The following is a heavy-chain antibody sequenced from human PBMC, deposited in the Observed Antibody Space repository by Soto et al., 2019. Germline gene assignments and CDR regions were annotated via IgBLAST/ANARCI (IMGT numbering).Heavy chain of an antibody. J-gene: IGHJ4*02. CDR1: GGSISSSSYY. V-gene: IGHV4-39*01. D-gene: IGHD6-19*01. CDR3: ARHRSRIAVAGTLLFYFDY. Sequence: PSETLSLTCTVSGGSISSSSYYWGWIRQPPGKGLEWIGSIYYSGSTYYNPSLKSRVTISVDTSKNQFSLKLSSVTAADTAVYYCARHRSRIAVAGTLLFYFDYWGQGTLVTVSS. CDR2: IYYSGST.